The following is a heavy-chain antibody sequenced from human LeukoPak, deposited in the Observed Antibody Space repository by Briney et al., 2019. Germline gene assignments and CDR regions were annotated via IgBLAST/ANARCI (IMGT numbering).Heavy chain of an antibody. Sequence: GESLRLSCAASGFTFSSYAMSWVRRAPGKGLEWVSGISTSGGSASYADSVKGRFTISRDNPRNTLFMEMNSLRAEDTAVYYCVRGDDAFDIWGQGTMVTVSS. CDR2: ISTSGGSA. V-gene: IGHV3-23*01. CDR3: VRGDDAFDI. J-gene: IGHJ3*02. CDR1: GFTFSSYA.